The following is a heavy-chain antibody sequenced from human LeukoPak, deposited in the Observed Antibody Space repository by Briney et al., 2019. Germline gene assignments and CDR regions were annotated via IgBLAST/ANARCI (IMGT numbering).Heavy chain of an antibody. CDR3: AKDWVIRGVISY. V-gene: IGHV3-30*18. CDR1: GFTFSSYV. CDR2: ISYDGNNK. Sequence: AGGSLTLSCAASGFTFSSYVIHWVRQAPGKGLEWVAGISYDGNNKYYAESVKGRFTISRDNSKNTLYLQMNSLRDEDTAVYYCAKDWVIRGVISYWGQGALVTVSS. J-gene: IGHJ4*02. D-gene: IGHD3-10*01.